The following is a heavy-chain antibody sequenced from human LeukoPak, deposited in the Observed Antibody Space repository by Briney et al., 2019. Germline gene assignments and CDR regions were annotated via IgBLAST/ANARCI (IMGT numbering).Heavy chain of an antibody. J-gene: IGHJ5*02. CDR2: IIPIFGTA. Sequence: VASVKVSCKASGGTFSSYAISWVRQAPGQGLEWMGGIIPIFGTANYAQKFQGRVTITADKSTSTAYMELSSLRSEDTAVYYCARKVPNDSSGYYYRGQFDPWGQGTPVTVSS. CDR1: GGTFSSYA. CDR3: ARKVPNDSSGYYYRGQFDP. V-gene: IGHV1-69*06. D-gene: IGHD3-22*01.